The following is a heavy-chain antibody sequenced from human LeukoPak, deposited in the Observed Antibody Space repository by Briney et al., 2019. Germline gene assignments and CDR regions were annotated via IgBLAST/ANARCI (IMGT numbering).Heavy chain of an antibody. V-gene: IGHV3-74*01. Sequence: PGGSLRLSCAASGFTFSSYWMHWVRQAPGKGLVWVSRINTDGSSTSYADSVKGRFTISRDNAKNTLYLQMNSLRAEDTAVYYCARDPVVPAAFGPWGQGTLVTVSS. D-gene: IGHD2-2*01. J-gene: IGHJ5*02. CDR2: INTDGSST. CDR3: ARDPVVPAAFGP. CDR1: GFTFSSYW.